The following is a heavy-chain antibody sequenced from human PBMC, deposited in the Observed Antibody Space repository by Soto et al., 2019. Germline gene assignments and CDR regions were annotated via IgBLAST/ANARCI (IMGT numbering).Heavy chain of an antibody. CDR3: AKECLRDSSGWSYYYYGRDV. Sequence: GGSLRLSCAASGFTFSSYAMSWVRQAPGKGLEWVSAISGSGGSTYYADSVKGRFTISRDNSKNTLYLQMNSLRAEDTAVYYCAKECLRDSSGWSYYYYGRDVWGQGTTVTVSS. J-gene: IGHJ6*02. D-gene: IGHD6-19*01. CDR2: ISGSGGST. CDR1: GFTFSSYA. V-gene: IGHV3-23*01.